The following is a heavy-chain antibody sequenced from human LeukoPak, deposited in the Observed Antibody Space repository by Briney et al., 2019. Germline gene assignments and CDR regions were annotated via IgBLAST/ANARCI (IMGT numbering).Heavy chain of an antibody. J-gene: IGHJ5*02. Sequence: GGSLRLSCAASGFTFDDYAMHWVRQAPGKGLEWVSGISWNSGSMGYADSVKGRFTISRDNAKNSLYLQMNSLRAEDTAVYYCARDSSSWYENWFDPWGQGTLVTVSS. V-gene: IGHV3-9*01. CDR1: GFTFDDYA. CDR3: ARDSSSWYENWFDP. CDR2: ISWNSGSM. D-gene: IGHD6-13*01.